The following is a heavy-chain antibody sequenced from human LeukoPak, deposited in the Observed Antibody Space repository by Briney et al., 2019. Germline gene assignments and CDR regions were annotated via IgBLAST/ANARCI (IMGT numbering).Heavy chain of an antibody. D-gene: IGHD5-18*01. CDR1: GFTFSSYA. J-gene: IGHJ4*02. Sequence: PGRSLRLSCAASGFTFSSYAMHWVRQAPGKGLEWVAVISYDGSNKYYADSVKGRFTISRDNSKNTLYLQMNSLRAEDTAVYYCAREGYSYGYEALNYFDYWGQGTLVTVPS. CDR2: ISYDGSNK. V-gene: IGHV3-30-3*01. CDR3: AREGYSYGYEALNYFDY.